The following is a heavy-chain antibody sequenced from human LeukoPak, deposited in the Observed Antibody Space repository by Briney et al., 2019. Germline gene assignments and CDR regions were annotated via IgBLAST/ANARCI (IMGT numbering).Heavy chain of an antibody. V-gene: IGHV3-74*01. Sequence: GGSLRLSCAASGFTFTTYWMHWVRQAPGKGLVWVSRIKSDGTSTSYADSVKGRFTISRDNAKNTLYLQMNSLRAEDTAVYYCARAGITMVRGAQYYFDYWGQGTLVTVSS. CDR2: IKSDGTST. CDR1: GFTFTTYW. J-gene: IGHJ4*02. CDR3: ARAGITMVRGAQYYFDY. D-gene: IGHD3-10*01.